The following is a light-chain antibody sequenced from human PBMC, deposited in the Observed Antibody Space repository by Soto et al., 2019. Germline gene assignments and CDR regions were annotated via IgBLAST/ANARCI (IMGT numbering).Light chain of an antibody. CDR2: AAS. CDR3: MQGQQAPLT. V-gene: IGKV2-28*01. CDR1: HILLHSNGNNY. Sequence: TQSPGARPALSCRATSSFCSISHILLHSNGNNYVDWYQKKPGQSPQLLIYAASTRASGVPDRFSGSGSGTDFTLKISRVEAEDVGVYYCMQGQQAPLTFGQGTKVDIK. J-gene: IGKJ1*01.